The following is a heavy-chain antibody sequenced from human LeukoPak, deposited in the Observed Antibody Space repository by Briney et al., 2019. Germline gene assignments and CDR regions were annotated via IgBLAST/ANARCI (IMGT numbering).Heavy chain of an antibody. D-gene: IGHD2-15*01. CDR2: IIPIFGTA. CDR1: GGTFISYA. V-gene: IGHV1-69*13. J-gene: IGHJ5*02. CDR3: ARSKRDCSGGSCYSKTNWFDP. Sequence: SVKVSCKASGGTFISYAISWVRQAPGQGLEWMGGIIPIFGTANYAQKFQGRVTITADESTSTAYMELSSLRSEDTAVYYCARSKRDCSGGSCYSKTNWFDPWGQGTLVTVSS.